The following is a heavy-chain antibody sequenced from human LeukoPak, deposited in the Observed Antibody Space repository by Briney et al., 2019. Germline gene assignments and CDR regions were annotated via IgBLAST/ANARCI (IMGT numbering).Heavy chain of an antibody. V-gene: IGHV3-33*06. D-gene: IGHD5-18*01. CDR3: AKDRSRDRGYSYGYLDY. Sequence: GRSLRLSCAASGFTFSSYGMHWVRQAPRKGLEGVAVIWYDGSSKYYADSVKGRFTISRDNSKNTLYLQMNSLRAEDTAVYYCAKDRSRDRGYSYGYLDYWGQGTLVTVSS. CDR1: GFTFSSYG. J-gene: IGHJ4*02. CDR2: IWYDGSSK.